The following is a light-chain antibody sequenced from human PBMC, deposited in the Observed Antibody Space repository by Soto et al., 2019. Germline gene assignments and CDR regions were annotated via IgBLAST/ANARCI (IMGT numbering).Light chain of an antibody. CDR3: GTWDSSLTVVI. CDR1: SSNIGNNY. Sequence: QSVLTQPTSVSAAPGQKVTISCSGSSSNIGNNYVSWYQHLPGTAPKLLIYEGNKRPSGIPDRFSGSQSGTSATLGITGIQTGDEADYYCGTWDSSLTVVIFGGGTKLTVL. V-gene: IGLV1-51*02. J-gene: IGLJ2*01. CDR2: EGN.